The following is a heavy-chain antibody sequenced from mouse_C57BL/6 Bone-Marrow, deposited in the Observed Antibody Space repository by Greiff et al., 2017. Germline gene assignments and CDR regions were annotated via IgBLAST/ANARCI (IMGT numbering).Heavy chain of an antibody. CDR3: ARRLFAY. J-gene: IGHJ3*01. V-gene: IGHV5-17*01. Sequence: DVKLVESGGGLVKPGGSLKLSCAASGFTFSDYGMHWVRQAPEKGLEWVAYISSGSSTIYYADTVKGRFTISRDNAKNTLFLQMTSLRSYDTAMYYCARRLFAYWGQGTLVTVSA. CDR1: GFTFSDYG. CDR2: ISSGSSTI.